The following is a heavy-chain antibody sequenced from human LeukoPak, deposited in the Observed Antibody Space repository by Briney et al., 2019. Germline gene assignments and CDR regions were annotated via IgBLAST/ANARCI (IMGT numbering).Heavy chain of an antibody. D-gene: IGHD3-10*01. J-gene: IGHJ4*02. CDR2: INPNSGGT. CDR3: ARLNSGNLRGILY. CDR1: GYIFTAYY. Sequence: ASVKVSCRASGYIFTAYYINWVRQSPGLGLEWLGWINPNSGGTTYAQRFQGRVPMTSDTSPSTAYLELNGLRSDDTAVYFCARLNSGNLRGILYWGQGSLVTVSS. V-gene: IGHV1-2*02.